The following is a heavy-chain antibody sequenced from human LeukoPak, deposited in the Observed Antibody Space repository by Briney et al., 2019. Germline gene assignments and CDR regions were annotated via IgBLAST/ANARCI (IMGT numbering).Heavy chain of an antibody. CDR2: INPNSGGT. Sequence: ASVKVSCKASGYIFTGYYMHWVRQAPGQGLEWMGWINPNSGGTNYAQKFQGRVTMTRDTSINTAYMELSRLRSDDTAVYFCARGAQSGRLRGNYYYGMDVWGQGTTVPVSS. CDR1: GYIFTGYY. CDR3: ARGAQSGRLRGNYYYGMDV. V-gene: IGHV1-2*02. D-gene: IGHD1-26*01. J-gene: IGHJ6*02.